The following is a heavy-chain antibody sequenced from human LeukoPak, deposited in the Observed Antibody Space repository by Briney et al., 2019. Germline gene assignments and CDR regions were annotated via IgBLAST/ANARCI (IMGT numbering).Heavy chain of an antibody. CDR1: GFSFSDSY. D-gene: IGHD2-15*01. V-gene: IGHV3-11*04. J-gene: IGHJ3*02. CDR2: ITSGRTT. Sequence: PGGSLRLSCVVSGFSFSDSYMTWIRQAPGKGLEWVSYITSGRTTYYADSVKGRFTISRDNAKNSLYLQMNNLRAEDTGAYYCARDARLLYAFDIWGQGTMVTVSS. CDR3: ARDARLLYAFDI.